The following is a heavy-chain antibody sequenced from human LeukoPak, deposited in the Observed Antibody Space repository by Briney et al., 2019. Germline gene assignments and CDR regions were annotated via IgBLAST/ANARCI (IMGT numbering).Heavy chain of an antibody. CDR2: IKSKTDGGTI. J-gene: IGHJ6*02. D-gene: IGHD3-9*01. CDR1: GFTFSNAW. V-gene: IGHV3-15*01. CDR3: TTDPHRPGCDILTGYYNYYYGMDV. Sequence: GGSLRLSFAASGFTFSNAWMSWVRQAPGKGLEWVGRIKSKTDGGTIDYAPPVKGRFTIPRDDSNNTLYLQMNRMKTEDTAVYYCTTDPHRPGCDILTGYYNYYYGMDVWGQGTTVTVSS.